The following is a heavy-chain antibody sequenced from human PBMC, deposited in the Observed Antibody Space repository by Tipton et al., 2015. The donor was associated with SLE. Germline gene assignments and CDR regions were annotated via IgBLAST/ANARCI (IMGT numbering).Heavy chain of an antibody. CDR3: ARDNRIASADYYYYGMDV. Sequence: SLRLSCAASGFTFSTYGMHWVRQAPGKGLEWVAVISYDGSNKYYADSVKGRFTISRDNSKNTLYLQMNSLRAEDTAVYYCARDNRIASADYYYYGMDVWGQGTTVTVSS. J-gene: IGHJ6*02. V-gene: IGHV3-30-3*01. D-gene: IGHD6-13*01. CDR2: ISYDGSNK. CDR1: GFTFSTYG.